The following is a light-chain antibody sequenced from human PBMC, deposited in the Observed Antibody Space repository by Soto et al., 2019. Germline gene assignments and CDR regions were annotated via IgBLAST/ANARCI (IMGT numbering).Light chain of an antibody. J-gene: IGLJ6*01. Sequence: LTHPASVSGSPGQSITISCTGTSSDVGGYNFVSWYQQHPGKAPKLMISEVSNRPSGVSNRFSGSKSGNTASLTISGLQTEEEAYYYCRSYTITSALLFASGTNVTVL. V-gene: IGLV2-14*01. CDR2: EVS. CDR3: RSYTITSALL. CDR1: SSDVGGYNF.